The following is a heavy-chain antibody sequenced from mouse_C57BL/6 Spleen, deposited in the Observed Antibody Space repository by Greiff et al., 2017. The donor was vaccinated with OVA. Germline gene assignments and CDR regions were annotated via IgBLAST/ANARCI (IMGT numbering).Heavy chain of an antibody. J-gene: IGHJ2*01. CDR3: ARDTYYYGSSYYFDY. CDR1: GFTFSSYA. D-gene: IGHD1-1*01. Sequence: EVMLVESGGGLVKPGGSLKLSCAASGFTFSSYAMSWVRQTPEKRLEWVATISDGGSYTYYPDNVKGRFTISRDNAKNNLYLQMSQLKSEDTAMYYCARDTYYYGSSYYFDYWGQGTTLTVSS. V-gene: IGHV5-4*01. CDR2: ISDGGSYT.